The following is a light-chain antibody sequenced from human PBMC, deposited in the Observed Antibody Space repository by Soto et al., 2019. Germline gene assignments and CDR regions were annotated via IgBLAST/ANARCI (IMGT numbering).Light chain of an antibody. V-gene: IGKV1-5*03. CDR3: QQLKSDPRT. CDR2: KAS. Sequence: IQMTQYPSTLSASVGDRVTITCRASQGVXSWFGWYQQKPGKAPKLLTAKASSLERGGPSRFSGSGSGTEFTLTISSLQPYDFANYYFQQLKSDPRTFGGGTKVDIK. CDR1: QGVXSW. J-gene: IGKJ4*02.